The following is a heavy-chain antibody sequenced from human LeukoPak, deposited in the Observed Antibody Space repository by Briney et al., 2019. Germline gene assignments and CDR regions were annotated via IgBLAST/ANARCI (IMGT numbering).Heavy chain of an antibody. V-gene: IGHV1-2*02. Sequence: GASVKVSCKASGYTFTGYYMHWVRQAPGQGLEWMGWINPNSGGTNYAQKFQGRVTMTRDTSISTAYMELSRLRSDDTAVYYCARALVSMVRGVLQNYYYYYMDVWGKGTTVTISS. CDR1: GYTFTGYY. CDR3: ARALVSMVRGVLQNYYYYYMDV. D-gene: IGHD3-10*01. CDR2: INPNSGGT. J-gene: IGHJ6*03.